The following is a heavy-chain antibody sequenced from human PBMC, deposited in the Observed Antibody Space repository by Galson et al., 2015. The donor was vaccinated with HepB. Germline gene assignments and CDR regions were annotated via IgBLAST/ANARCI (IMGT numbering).Heavy chain of an antibody. V-gene: IGHV3-66*01. CDR3: ASPSYSSSWLSGFRPDYYYYYGMDV. J-gene: IGHJ6*02. CDR2: IYSGGST. Sequence: SLRLSCAASGFTVSSNYMSWVRQAPGKGLEWVSVIYSGGSTYYADSVKGRFTISRDNSKNTLYLQMNGLRAEDTAVYYCASPSYSSSWLSGFRPDYYYYYGMDVWGQGTTVTVSS. CDR1: GFTVSSNY. D-gene: IGHD6-13*01.